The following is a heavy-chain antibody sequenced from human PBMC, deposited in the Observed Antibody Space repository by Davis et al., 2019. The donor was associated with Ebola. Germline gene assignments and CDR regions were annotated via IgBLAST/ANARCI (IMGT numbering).Heavy chain of an antibody. CDR1: GFTFSNHW. Sequence: HTGGSLRLSCAASGFTFSNHWMHWIRQAPGKGLVWVSRINPGGTTTLYADSVEGRFTISRDNAKNTLSLQMDSLRAEDTAVYYCAISSSWYFDYWGQGTLVTVSS. V-gene: IGHV3-74*03. J-gene: IGHJ4*02. D-gene: IGHD6-13*01. CDR2: INPGGTTT. CDR3: AISSSWYFDY.